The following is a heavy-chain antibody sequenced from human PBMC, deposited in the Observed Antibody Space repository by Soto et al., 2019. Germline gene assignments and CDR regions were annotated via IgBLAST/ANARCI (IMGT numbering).Heavy chain of an antibody. V-gene: IGHV4-39*02. CDR2: IYYSGST. CDR3: AREVGTYYYGSGSVC. CDR1: GGSISSSSYY. Sequence: SETLSLTCTVSGGSISSSSYYWGWIRQPPGKGLEWIGSIYYSGSTYYNPSLKSRVTISVDTSKNQFSLKLSSVTAADTAVYYCAREVGTYYYGSGSVCWGQGTQVTVSS. D-gene: IGHD3-10*01. J-gene: IGHJ4*02.